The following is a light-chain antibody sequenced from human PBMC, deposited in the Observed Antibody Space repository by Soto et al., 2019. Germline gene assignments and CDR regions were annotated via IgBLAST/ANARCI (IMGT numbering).Light chain of an antibody. CDR1: SSDIGGYNY. CDR2: DVN. J-gene: IGLJ2*01. V-gene: IGLV2-14*03. CDR3: SSYTSSGLVV. Sequence: QSVLTQPASVSGSPGQSIAISCTGTSSDIGGYNYVSWYQQYPGKAPKLMIYDVNTRPSGVPNRFSGSKSGNTASLTISGLQAEDEADYYCSSYTSSGLVVFGGGTKLTVL.